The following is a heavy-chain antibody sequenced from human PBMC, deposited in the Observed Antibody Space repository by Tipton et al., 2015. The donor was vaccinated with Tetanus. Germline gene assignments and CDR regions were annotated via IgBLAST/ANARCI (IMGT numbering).Heavy chain of an antibody. D-gene: IGHD6-19*01. V-gene: IGHV4-34*01. CDR3: VRSRIAVARYFDL. Sequence: LRLSCAVSGGSFSGFYWSWIRQPPGKGLEWTGEINHSGSTNYNLSLQSRITMSFDKSKNQFSLRLTSVTAADTAIYYCVRSRIAVARYFDLWGRGTLVTVSS. CDR1: GGSFSGFY. J-gene: IGHJ2*01. CDR2: INHSGST.